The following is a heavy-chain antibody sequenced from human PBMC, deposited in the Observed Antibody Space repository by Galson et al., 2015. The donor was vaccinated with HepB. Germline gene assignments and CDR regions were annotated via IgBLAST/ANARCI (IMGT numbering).Heavy chain of an antibody. V-gene: IGHV1-2*02. J-gene: IGHJ4*02. CDR3: ARDQGYDSSGYYHG. D-gene: IGHD3-22*01. CDR1: GSTFTGHN. CDR2: INPRSGGT. Sequence: SVKVSCKASGSTFTGHNIHWVRQAPGQGLEWMGWINPRSGGTNYAQKFQGRVTMTRDTSISTAYMELSRLRSDDTAVYYCARDQGYDSSGYYHGWGQGTLVTVSS.